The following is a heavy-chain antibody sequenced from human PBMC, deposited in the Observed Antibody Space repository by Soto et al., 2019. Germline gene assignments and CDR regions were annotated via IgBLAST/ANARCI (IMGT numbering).Heavy chain of an antibody. CDR2: ISGSGFKK. CDR1: GFIFENFG. Sequence: LRHSCAASGFIFENFGMSWVRQAPGKGLEWISSISGSGFKKYYADSVKGRFTISRANSKSTVYLELNNLSFEATAVYHCAKNQGVELVPLATVDWFDPWGQGSVVTVAS. D-gene: IGHD1-26*01. J-gene: IGHJ5*02. V-gene: IGHV3-23*01. CDR3: AKNQGVELVPLATVDWFDP.